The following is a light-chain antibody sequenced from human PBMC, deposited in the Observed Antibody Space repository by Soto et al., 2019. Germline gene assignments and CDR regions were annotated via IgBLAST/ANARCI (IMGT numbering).Light chain of an antibody. Sequence: QSVLTQPASVSGSPGQSITISCTGTSSDVGDYNYVSWYQQHPGKAPKVLIFEVSNRPSGISNRFSGSKSGNTASLTISGLQAEDEADYYCSSYTSSTTSVVFGGGTKLTVL. V-gene: IGLV2-14*01. CDR3: SSYTSSTTSVV. CDR2: EVS. J-gene: IGLJ2*01. CDR1: SSDVGDYNY.